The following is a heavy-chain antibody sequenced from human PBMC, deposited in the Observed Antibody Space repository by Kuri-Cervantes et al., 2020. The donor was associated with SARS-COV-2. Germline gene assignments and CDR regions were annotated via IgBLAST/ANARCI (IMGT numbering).Heavy chain of an antibody. CDR2: IIPMFGTA. J-gene: IGHJ4*02. CDR3: ARDCSGTDCYVIVYGLSD. Sequence: SVKVSCKAFGDSFSSYSFNWVRQAPGQGLEWMGGIIPMFGTADYAQKFQGRVTVTADESTRTVYMELSSLRSDDTAVYYCARDCSGTDCYVIVYGLSDGGQGTLVTVS. CDR1: GDSFSSYS. D-gene: IGHD2-2*01. V-gene: IGHV1-69*13.